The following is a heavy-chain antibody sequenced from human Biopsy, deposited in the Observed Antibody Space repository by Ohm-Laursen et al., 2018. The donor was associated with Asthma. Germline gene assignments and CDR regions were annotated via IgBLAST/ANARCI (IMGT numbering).Heavy chain of an antibody. CDR2: ISFDGSNK. J-gene: IGHJ4*02. Sequence: SLRLSCAASGFTFSNYGMHWVRQAPGKGLDWVAVISFDGSNKNYTDSVKGRFTISRDNSKNMVYLQMNSLRPEDTAVYYCAKDVFPGWELRRGPDYWGQGTLVTVSS. CDR1: GFTFSNYG. D-gene: IGHD1-26*01. V-gene: IGHV3-30*18. CDR3: AKDVFPGWELRRGPDY.